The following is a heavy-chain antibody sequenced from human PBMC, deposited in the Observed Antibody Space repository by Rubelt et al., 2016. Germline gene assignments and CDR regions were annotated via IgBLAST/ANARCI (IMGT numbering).Heavy chain of an antibody. J-gene: IGHJ2*01. D-gene: IGHD1-26*01. CDR3: ARRRRYSGSSYWYFDL. V-gene: IGHV4-34*01. Sequence: QVQLQQWGAGLLKPSETLSLTCAVYGGSFSGYYWSWIRQPPGKGLEWIGEINHSGSTNYNPSLKSRVTISVATSKTHVSLKLRSVIAAATAVYYCARRRRYSGSSYWYFDLWGRGTLVTVSS. CDR2: INHSGST. CDR1: GGSFSGYY.